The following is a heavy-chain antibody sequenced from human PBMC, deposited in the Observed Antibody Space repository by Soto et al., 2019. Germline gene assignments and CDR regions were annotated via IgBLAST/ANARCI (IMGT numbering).Heavy chain of an antibody. D-gene: IGHD2-15*01. V-gene: IGHV1-69*13. Sequence: GASVKVSCKXSGGTFSSYAISWVRQAPGQGLEWMGGIIPIFGTANYAQKFQGRVTITADESTSTAYMELSSLRSEDTAVYYCARESGGNHVGRAFDIWGQGTMVTVSS. CDR3: ARESGGNHVGRAFDI. CDR2: IIPIFGTA. J-gene: IGHJ3*02. CDR1: GGTFSSYA.